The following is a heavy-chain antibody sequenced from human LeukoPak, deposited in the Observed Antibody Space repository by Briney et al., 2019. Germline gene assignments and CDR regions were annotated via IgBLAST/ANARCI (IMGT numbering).Heavy chain of an antibody. D-gene: IGHD3-22*01. Sequence: GGSLRLSCAASGFTFSSYAMSWVRQAPGKGLEWVSGISGSGGSTYYADSVKGRFTISRDNSKNTLYLQMNSLRAEDTAVYYCAIDHPERGYYYDSSGFQHWGQGTLVTVSS. CDR1: GFTFSSYA. V-gene: IGHV3-23*01. CDR3: AIDHPERGYYYDSSGFQH. CDR2: ISGSGGST. J-gene: IGHJ1*01.